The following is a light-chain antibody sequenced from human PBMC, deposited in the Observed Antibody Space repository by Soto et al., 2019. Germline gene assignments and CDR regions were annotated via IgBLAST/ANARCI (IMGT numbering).Light chain of an antibody. CDR3: QHYHNWPRT. J-gene: IGKJ4*02. Sequence: IVGATSADSLIVCLGSRATVYCKSSQSVLYSSNNKNYLAWYQQKPGQPPKLLIYWASTRESGVPDRFSGSGSGTDFTLTISSLQAEDVAVYYCQHYHNWPRTFGGGTKVDIK. CDR2: WAS. CDR1: QSVLYSSNNKNY. V-gene: IGKV4-1*01.